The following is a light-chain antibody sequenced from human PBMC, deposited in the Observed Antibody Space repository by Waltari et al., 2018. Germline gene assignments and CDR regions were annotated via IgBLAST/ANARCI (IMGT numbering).Light chain of an antibody. CDR3: YSKDTDGGSQGK. CDR2: DDN. Sequence: YDLTQPPSVSVSPGQTAAIPCSGDGLPNPYTFWSQQKSGQAPVLVMYDDNKRPSGIPGRFSGSSAGTVATLTITGAQVDDEADYYCYSKDTDGGSQGKIGGGTKLTVL. CDR1: GLPNPY. V-gene: IGLV3-10*01. J-gene: IGLJ2*01.